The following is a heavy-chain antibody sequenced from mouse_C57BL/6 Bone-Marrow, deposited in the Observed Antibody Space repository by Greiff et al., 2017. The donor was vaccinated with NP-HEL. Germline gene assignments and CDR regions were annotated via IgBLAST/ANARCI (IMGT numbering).Heavy chain of an antibody. J-gene: IGHJ4*01. V-gene: IGHV5-4*01. CDR2: ISAGGSYT. CDR1: GFTFSSYA. CDR3: ARVFYYGYAMAY. D-gene: IGHD1-1*01. Sequence: DVQLVESGGGLVKPGGSLKLSCAASGFTFSSYAMSWVRQTPEKRLEWVATISAGGSYTYYPDNVKGRFTISRDNAKNNLYLQMSHLKSEDTAMYYCARVFYYGYAMAYWGQGTSVTVSA.